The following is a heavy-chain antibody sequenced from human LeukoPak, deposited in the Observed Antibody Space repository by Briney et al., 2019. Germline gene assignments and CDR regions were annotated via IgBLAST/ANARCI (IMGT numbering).Heavy chain of an antibody. CDR3: AKQTGSGLFILP. J-gene: IGHJ4*02. Sequence: SETLSLTCTVSGSSISNSYWGWIRQPPGKGLEWIGSIYYTGNTYYNASLKSRVTISIDTSKNQFSLKLTSVTAADTAVYYCAKQTGSGLFILPGGQGTLVTVSS. CDR1: GSSISNSY. CDR2: IYYTGNT. D-gene: IGHD3/OR15-3a*01. V-gene: IGHV4-39*01.